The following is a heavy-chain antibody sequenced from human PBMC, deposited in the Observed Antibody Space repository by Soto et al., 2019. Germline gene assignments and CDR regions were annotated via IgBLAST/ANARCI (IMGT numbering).Heavy chain of an antibody. J-gene: IGHJ4*02. CDR3: ARRDTSGFLRYFDN. CDR2: IVPNVGTV. Sequence: QMQLVQSGAEVKKPGSSVKVSCKASGGTLSSFINYPINWVRQAPGQGLEWMRGIVPNVGTVNYAQKFQGRVTITADKSTGTAYMELSSLRSEYTALYYCARRDTSGFLRYFDNWGQGTLVTVSS. CDR1: GGTLSSFINYP. D-gene: IGHD3-3*01. V-gene: IGHV1-69*06.